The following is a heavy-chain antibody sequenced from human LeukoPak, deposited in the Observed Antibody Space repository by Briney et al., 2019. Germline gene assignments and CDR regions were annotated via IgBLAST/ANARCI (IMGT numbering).Heavy chain of an antibody. J-gene: IGHJ6*03. CDR1: GFTFSSYG. CDR3: AKDQLDYSSGWYSSYMDV. V-gene: IGHV3-30*02. CDR2: IRYDGTNK. Sequence: GGSLRLSCAAPGFTFSSYGMHWVRQAPGKGLEWVAFIRYDGTNKYYADSVKGRFTISRDNFKNTLYLQMNSLRAEDTAVYYCAKDQLDYSSGWYSSYMDVWGKGTTVTISS. D-gene: IGHD6-19*01.